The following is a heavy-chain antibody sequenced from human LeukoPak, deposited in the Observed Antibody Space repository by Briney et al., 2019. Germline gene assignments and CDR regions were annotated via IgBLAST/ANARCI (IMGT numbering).Heavy chain of an antibody. Sequence: GGSLRLSCAASGFTFSSYGMSWVRQAPGKGLEWVSAIGGRDGGTYYADSVKGRFTISRDNSKNTLYVQMNSLRAEDTAVYYCAKGHHYGSGSLDYWGQGTLVTVSS. J-gene: IGHJ4*02. CDR2: IGGRDGGT. CDR3: AKGHHYGSGSLDY. V-gene: IGHV3-23*01. CDR1: GFTFSSYG. D-gene: IGHD3-10*01.